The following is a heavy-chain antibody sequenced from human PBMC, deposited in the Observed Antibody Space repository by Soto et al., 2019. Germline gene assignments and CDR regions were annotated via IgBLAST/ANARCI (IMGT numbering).Heavy chain of an antibody. CDR2: IIPIFGTA. CDR3: ARDERGGACCFDP. CDR1: GGTFSSYA. V-gene: IGHV1-69*06. J-gene: IGHJ5*02. Sequence: QVQLVQSGAEVKKPGSSVKVSCKASGGTFSSYAISWVRQAPGQGLEWMGGIIPIFGTANYAQKFQGRVTITTDKSTSTVYMELSILRSEDTAVYYCARDERGGACCFDPWGQGTLVTVSS. D-gene: IGHD1-1*01.